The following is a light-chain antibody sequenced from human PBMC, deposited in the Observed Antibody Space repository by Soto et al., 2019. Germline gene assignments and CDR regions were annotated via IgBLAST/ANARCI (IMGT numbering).Light chain of an antibody. CDR3: QSYDTGLSGSRV. CDR1: SSNIGAGYD. CDR2: GNK. Sequence: QSVLTQPPSVSGAPGQRVTISCTGSSSNIGAGYDVHWYQHLPGTAPKLLIYGNKNRPPGVPDRFSGSRSGTSASLAITGLQAGDEADYYCQSYDTGLSGSRVFGSGTRSPS. V-gene: IGLV1-40*01. J-gene: IGLJ1*01.